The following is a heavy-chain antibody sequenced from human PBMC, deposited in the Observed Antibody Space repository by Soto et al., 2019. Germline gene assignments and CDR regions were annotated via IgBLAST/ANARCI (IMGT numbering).Heavy chain of an antibody. J-gene: IGHJ6*03. CDR3: ARERIEYSSSLGYYYYMDV. D-gene: IGHD6-6*01. CDR2: IYYSGST. V-gene: IGHV4-59*01. CDR1: GGSISSYY. Sequence: SETLSLTCTVSGGSISSYYWSWIRQPPGKGLEWIGYIYYSGSTNYNPSLKSRVTISVGTSKNQFSLKLSSVTAADTAVYYCARERIEYSSSLGYYYYMDVWGKGTTVTVSS.